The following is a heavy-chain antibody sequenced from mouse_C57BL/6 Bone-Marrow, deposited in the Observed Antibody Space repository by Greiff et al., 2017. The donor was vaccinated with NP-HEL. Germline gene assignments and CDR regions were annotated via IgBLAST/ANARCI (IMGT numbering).Heavy chain of an antibody. D-gene: IGHD1-1*01. CDR1: GFNIKDYY. J-gene: IGHJ3*01. CDR2: IDPEDGDT. Sequence: EVQLQQSGAELVRPGASVKLSCTASGFNIKDYYMHWVKQRPEQGLEWIGRIDPEDGDTEYAPKFQGKATMTADTSSNTAYLQLSSLTSEDTAVYYCPLITTVPPFAYWGQGTLVTVSA. CDR3: PLITTVPPFAY. V-gene: IGHV14-1*01.